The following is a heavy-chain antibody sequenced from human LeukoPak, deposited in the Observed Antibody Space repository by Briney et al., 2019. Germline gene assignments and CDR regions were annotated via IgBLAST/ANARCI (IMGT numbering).Heavy chain of an antibody. CDR1: GGTFSNYT. J-gene: IGHJ4*02. CDR2: IIPIFGTA. D-gene: IGHD3-9*01. V-gene: IGHV1-69*06. CDR3: ASYDILTGKIDY. Sequence: SVKVSCKASGGTFSNYTISWVRQAPGQGLEWMGGIIPIFGTANYAQKFQGRVTITADKSTSTAYMELSGLRSKDTAVYYCASYDILTGKIDYWGQGTLVTVSS.